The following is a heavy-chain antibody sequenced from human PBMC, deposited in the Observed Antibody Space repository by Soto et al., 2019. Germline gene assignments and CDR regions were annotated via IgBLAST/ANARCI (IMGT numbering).Heavy chain of an antibody. CDR3: ARGGTTQGLYYYYGMDV. Sequence: EVQLVETGGGLIQPGGSLRLSCAASGFTVSSNYMSWVRQAPGKGLEWVSVIYSGGSTYYADSVKGRFTISRDNSKNTLYLQMNSLRAEDTAVHYCARGGTTQGLYYYYGMDVWGQGTTVTVSS. V-gene: IGHV3-53*02. D-gene: IGHD4-4*01. CDR2: IYSGGST. J-gene: IGHJ6*02. CDR1: GFTVSSNY.